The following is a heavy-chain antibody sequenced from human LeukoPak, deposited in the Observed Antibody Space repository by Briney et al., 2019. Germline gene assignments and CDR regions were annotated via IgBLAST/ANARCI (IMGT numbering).Heavy chain of an antibody. J-gene: IGHJ4*02. CDR3: ARGRRELKYAPDY. Sequence: SQTLSLTCTVSGGSISSGDYYWSWIRQHPGKGLEWIGYIYYTAGAYYNPSLESRVSISLDASENQFSLKLSSVTAADTAVYYCARGRRELKYAPDYWGQGTLVTVSS. V-gene: IGHV4-30-4*01. D-gene: IGHD2-2*01. CDR2: IYYTAGA. CDR1: GGSISSGDYY.